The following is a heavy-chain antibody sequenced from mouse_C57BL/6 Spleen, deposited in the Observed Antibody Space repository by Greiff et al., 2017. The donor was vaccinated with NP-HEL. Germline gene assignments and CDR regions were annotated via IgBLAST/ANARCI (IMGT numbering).Heavy chain of an antibody. D-gene: IGHD3-2*02. CDR1: GFNIKNDY. Sequence: VQLQQSGAELVRPGASVKLSCTASGFNIKNDYMHWVKQRPEQGLEWIGWIDPEDGDTEYNSKFKGKATITADTSSNTAYLQLSSLTSEDTAVYDCTPDSSGWNYAMDYWGQGTSVTVSS. V-gene: IGHV14-4*01. J-gene: IGHJ4*01. CDR3: TPDSSGWNYAMDY. CDR2: IDPEDGDT.